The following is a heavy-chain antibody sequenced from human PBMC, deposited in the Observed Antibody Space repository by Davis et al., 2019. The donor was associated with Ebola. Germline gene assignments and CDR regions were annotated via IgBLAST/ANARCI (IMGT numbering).Heavy chain of an antibody. CDR2: TYYNSKWYH. J-gene: IGHJ4*02. CDR3: ASFNWGSRGIDY. CDR1: GDSVSSGG. D-gene: IGHD7-27*01. Sequence: PSETLSLTCAISGDSVSSGGWNWIRQSPSRGLEWLGRTYYNSKWYHDYAGSVKSRISINADTSKNQFSLQLNSVTPEDTAVYYCASFNWGSRGIDYWGQGTLVTVSS. V-gene: IGHV6-1*01.